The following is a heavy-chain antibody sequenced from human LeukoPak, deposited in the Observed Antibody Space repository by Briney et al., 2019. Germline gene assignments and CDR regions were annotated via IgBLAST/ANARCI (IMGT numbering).Heavy chain of an antibody. D-gene: IGHD2-15*01. J-gene: IGHJ5*02. CDR1: GYTFSSYA. Sequence: GASVKVSCKASGYTFSSYAMNWVRQAPGQGLEWMGRINPNSGGTNYAQKFQGRVTMTRDTSISTAYMELSRLRSDDTAVYYCARDGGSYSFWFDPWGQGTLVTVSS. CDR2: INPNSGGT. V-gene: IGHV1-2*06. CDR3: ARDGGSYSFWFDP.